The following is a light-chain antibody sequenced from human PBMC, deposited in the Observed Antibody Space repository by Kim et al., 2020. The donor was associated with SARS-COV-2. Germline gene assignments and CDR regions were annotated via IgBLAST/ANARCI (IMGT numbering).Light chain of an antibody. CDR3: QVWDTTTRRV. J-gene: IGLJ3*02. Sequence: VAPGETARRTCGGDTMGNRHVHWYQQKPGQAPVLVIYFDGARPAGISERCSGSNSGSRATLTISRAEAGDEADYYCQVWDTTTRRVFGAGTQLTVL. CDR1: TMGNRH. CDR2: FDG. V-gene: IGLV3-21*04.